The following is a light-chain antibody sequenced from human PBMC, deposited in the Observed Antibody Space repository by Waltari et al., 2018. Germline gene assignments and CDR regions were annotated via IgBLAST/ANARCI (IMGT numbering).Light chain of an antibody. Sequence: QTVVTQEPSLTVSPGGTVTLTCASSTGAVTSGYYPTWFQQKPGQAPRSMIYSISKKHPWPPARLSGSVLGGKAALTLSGAQPEDEAEYYCLLYYGDAQLGVFGGGTKLTVL. J-gene: IGLJ3*02. CDR1: TGAVTSGYY. CDR2: SIS. V-gene: IGLV7-43*01. CDR3: LLYYGDAQLGV.